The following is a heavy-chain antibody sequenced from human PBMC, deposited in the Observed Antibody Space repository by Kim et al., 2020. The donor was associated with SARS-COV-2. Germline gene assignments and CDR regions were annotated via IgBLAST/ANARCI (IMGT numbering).Heavy chain of an antibody. CDR3: ALGRSARTNWVDP. V-gene: IGHV1-69*10. Sequence: SVKVSCKESGGSFSRYAINWVRQAPGQGLEWMGWINPIVGIANYAQKFQGRVTMTADTSMRTTYMELSGLRSEDTALYYCALGRSARTNWVDPWAHG. J-gene: IGHJ5*02. CDR1: GGSFSRYA. CDR2: INPIVGIA.